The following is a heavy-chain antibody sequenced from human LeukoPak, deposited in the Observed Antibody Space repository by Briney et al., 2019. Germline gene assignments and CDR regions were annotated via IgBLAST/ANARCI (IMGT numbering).Heavy chain of an antibody. J-gene: IGHJ5*02. CDR3: ARGYCSGGSCLSGGWFDT. CDR2: MNPNSGNT. V-gene: IGHV1-8*03. CDR1: GYTFTSYD. D-gene: IGHD2-15*01. Sequence: ASVKVSCKASGYTFTSYDINWVRQATGQGLEWMGWMNPNSGNTGYAQKFQGRVTITRNTSISTAYMELSSLRSEDTAVYYCARGYCSGGSCLSGGWFDTWGQGTLVTVSS.